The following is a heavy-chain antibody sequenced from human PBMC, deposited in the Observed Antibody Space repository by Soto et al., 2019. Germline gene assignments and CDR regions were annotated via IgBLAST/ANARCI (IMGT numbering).Heavy chain of an antibody. V-gene: IGHV3-23*01. J-gene: IGHJ5*02. CDR2: ISGSGGST. Sequence: GGSLRLSCAASGFTFSSYAMSWVRQAPGKGLEWVSAISGSGGSTYYADSVKGRFTISRDNSKNTLYLQMNSLRAEDTAVYYCAKDVDSSSWYSNWFDPWGQGTLVTVSS. CDR1: GFTFSSYA. D-gene: IGHD6-13*01. CDR3: AKDVDSSSWYSNWFDP.